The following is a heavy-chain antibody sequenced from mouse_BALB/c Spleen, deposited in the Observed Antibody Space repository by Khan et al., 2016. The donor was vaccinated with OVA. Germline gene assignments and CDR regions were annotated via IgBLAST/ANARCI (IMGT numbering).Heavy chain of an antibody. CDR2: INPTNGYT. V-gene: IGHV1-4*01. J-gene: IGHJ1*01. CDR3: VRSGASYRYDGYVDV. Sequence: QVQLQQSGAELARPGASVKMSCKASGYTFTSYTMHWVKQRPGQGLEWIGYINPTNGYTNYNQKFQDKATLTADKSSSTAYLQLSSLTSEDSAVYYGVRSGASYRYDGYVDVWGAGTTVTGSS. CDR1: GYTFTSYT. D-gene: IGHD2-14*01.